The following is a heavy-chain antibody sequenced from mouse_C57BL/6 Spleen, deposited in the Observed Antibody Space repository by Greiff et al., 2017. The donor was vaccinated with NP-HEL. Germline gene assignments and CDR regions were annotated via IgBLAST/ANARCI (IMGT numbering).Heavy chain of an antibody. CDR2: IYPRSGNT. Sequence: VQLQQSGAELARPGASVKLSCKASGYTFTSYGISWVKQRTGQGLEWIGEIYPRSGNTYYNEKFKGKATLTADKSSSTAYMELRSLTSEDSAVYFCARGGIYDYFYYYAMDYWGQGTSVTVSS. CDR3: ARGGIYDYFYYYAMDY. J-gene: IGHJ4*01. CDR1: GYTFTSYG. D-gene: IGHD2-4*01. V-gene: IGHV1-81*01.